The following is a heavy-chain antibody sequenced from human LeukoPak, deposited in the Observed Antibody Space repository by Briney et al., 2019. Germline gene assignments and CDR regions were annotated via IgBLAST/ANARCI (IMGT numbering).Heavy chain of an antibody. CDR3: ARRNMVRGVKGYLDY. CDR1: GGSISSSSYY. Sequence: SETLSLTCTVSGGSISSSSYYWGWIRQPPGKGLEWIGSIYYSGSTYYNPSLKSRVTISVDTSKNQFSLKLSSVTAADTAVYYCARRNMVRGVKGYLDYWGQGTLVTVSS. V-gene: IGHV4-39*01. D-gene: IGHD3-10*01. J-gene: IGHJ4*02. CDR2: IYYSGST.